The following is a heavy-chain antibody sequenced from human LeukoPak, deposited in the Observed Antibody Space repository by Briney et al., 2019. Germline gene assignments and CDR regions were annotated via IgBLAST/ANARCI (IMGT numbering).Heavy chain of an antibody. V-gene: IGHV3-64D*06. CDR2: ISSDGDST. D-gene: IGHD4-11*01. CDR3: VKSVKEVTLFDY. CDR1: GFIFSRYA. J-gene: IGHJ4*02. Sequence: QPGGSLILSCSASGFIFSRYAMYWVRQAPGKRLEYVSGISSDGDSTHHADSVKGRFTISRDNSKNTLYLQMSSLRAEDTAVYYCVKSVKEVTLFDYWGQGTLVTVSS.